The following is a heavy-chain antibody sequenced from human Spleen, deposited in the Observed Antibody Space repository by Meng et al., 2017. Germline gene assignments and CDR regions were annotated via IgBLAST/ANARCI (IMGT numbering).Heavy chain of an antibody. D-gene: IGHD5-18*01. CDR2: ISVQNGET. V-gene: IGHV1-18*01. J-gene: IGHJ5*02. CDR1: GYTFTMYG. Sequence: ASVKVSCKASGYTFTMYGISWVRQAPGQGLEWMGWISVQNGETNYAQKLQGRVTMTTDTSTSTAYMELRSLRSDDTAVYYCATHATLGYSYPPWGQGTLVTVSS. CDR3: ATHATLGYSYPP.